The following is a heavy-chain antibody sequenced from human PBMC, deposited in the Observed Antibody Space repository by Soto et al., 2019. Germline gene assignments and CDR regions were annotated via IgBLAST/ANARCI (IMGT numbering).Heavy chain of an antibody. CDR2: ISWDSGSI. CDR1: GFSVSSHY. CDR3: AKDAAYYFDY. Sequence: GGSLRLSCAASGFSVSSHYMHWVRQAPGKGLEWVSGISWDSGSIDYADSVRGRFTISRDNARNSLYLRMSSLRPEDTALYYCAKDAAYYFDYWGQGTLVTVSS. V-gene: IGHV3-9*01. J-gene: IGHJ4*02. D-gene: IGHD6-25*01.